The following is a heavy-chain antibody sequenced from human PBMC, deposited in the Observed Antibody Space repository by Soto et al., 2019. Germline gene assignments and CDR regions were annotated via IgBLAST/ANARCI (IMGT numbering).Heavy chain of an antibody. D-gene: IGHD2-15*01. V-gene: IGHV3-74*01. CDR1: GFSLSGYW. CDR2: INSDGSTT. CDR3: ARGIQNIYAVDV. Sequence: EVQLVESGGGLIQPGGSLRLSCVDSGFSLSGYWMHWVRQAPGKGPVWVSRINSDGSTTNYADSVKGQFTLSRDNAESTVYLHRNSLRAEDTAVDECARGIQNIYAVDVWGQGTKVTVSS. J-gene: IGHJ6*02.